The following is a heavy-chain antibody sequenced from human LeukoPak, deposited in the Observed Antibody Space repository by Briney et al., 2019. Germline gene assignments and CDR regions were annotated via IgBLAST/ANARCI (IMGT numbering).Heavy chain of an antibody. Sequence: SETLSLTCTVSGYSISGGYYWGWIRQPPGKGLEWIGSIYHSGSTYYNPSLKSRVTISVDTSKNQFSLKLSSVTAADTAVYYCARTVAFGGVIVVPYFDYWGQGTLVTVSS. D-gene: IGHD3-16*02. CDR2: IYHSGST. CDR1: GYSISGGYY. V-gene: IGHV4-38-2*02. CDR3: ARTVAFGGVIVVPYFDY. J-gene: IGHJ4*02.